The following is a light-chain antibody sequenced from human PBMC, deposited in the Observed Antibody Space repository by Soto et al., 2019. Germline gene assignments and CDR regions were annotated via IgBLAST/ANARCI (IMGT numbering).Light chain of an antibody. J-gene: IGKJ4*01. CDR2: GAS. CDR3: NQYHSSFT. V-gene: IGKV3-20*01. CDR1: QSVSSSS. Sequence: EIVLTQSPGTLSLSPGEGVTLSCRASQSVSSSSLTWYQQKRGQAPRLLIYGASTRATGIPDRFSGSGSGTDFTLTISRLEPEDFAVYYCNQYHSSFTFGGGTKVEIK.